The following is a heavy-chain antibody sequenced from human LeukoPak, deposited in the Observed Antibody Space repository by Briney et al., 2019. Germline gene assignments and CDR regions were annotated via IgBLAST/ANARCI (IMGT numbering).Heavy chain of an antibody. J-gene: IGHJ3*02. Sequence: ASVKVSCKASGYTFTSSVINWVRQAPGQGLEWMGWISAYNGNTNYAQNLQGRLTMTTDTSTSTAYLELRSLGSDDTAVYYCARESTRQQLVRFAFDIWGQGTMVTVSS. CDR3: ARESTRQQLVRFAFDI. CDR2: ISAYNGNT. V-gene: IGHV1-18*01. D-gene: IGHD6-13*01. CDR1: GYTFTSSV.